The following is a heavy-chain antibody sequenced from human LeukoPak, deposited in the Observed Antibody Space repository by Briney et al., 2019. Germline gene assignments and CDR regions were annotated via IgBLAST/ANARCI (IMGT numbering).Heavy chain of an antibody. V-gene: IGHV3-21*01. Sequence: GGSLRLSCAASGFTCSSYSMNWVRQAPGKGLEWVSSISSSSSYIYYADSVKGRFTISRDNAKNSLYLQMNSLRAEDTDVYYCARDRGYSYGYRDYWGQGTLVTVSS. D-gene: IGHD5-18*01. CDR2: ISSSSSYI. CDR3: ARDRGYSYGYRDY. CDR1: GFTCSSYS. J-gene: IGHJ4*02.